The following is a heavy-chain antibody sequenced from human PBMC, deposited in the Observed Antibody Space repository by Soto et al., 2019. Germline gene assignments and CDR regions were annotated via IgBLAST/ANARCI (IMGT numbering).Heavy chain of an antibody. Sequence: PSETLSLTCAVYGGSFSGYYWSWIRQPPGKGLEWIGEINHSGSTNYNPSLKSRVTISVDTSKNQFSLKLSSVTAADTAVYYCARGGRRREVGPVLIRGRIYYGMDVWGQGTTGTVSS. D-gene: IGHD3-10*01. CDR1: GGSFSGYY. V-gene: IGHV4-34*01. J-gene: IGHJ6*02. CDR2: INHSGST. CDR3: ARGGRRREVGPVLIRGRIYYGMDV.